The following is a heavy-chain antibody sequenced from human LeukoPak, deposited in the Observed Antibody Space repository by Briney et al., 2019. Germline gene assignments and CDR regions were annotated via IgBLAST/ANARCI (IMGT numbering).Heavy chain of an antibody. CDR1: GYSFTRYF. D-gene: IGHD3-10*01. CDR2: IIPSDGST. V-gene: IGHV1-46*01. CDR3: ARALLWFGEPSHIDY. Sequence: VASVKVSCKASGYSFTRYFIHWVRQAPGQGLEWMGIIIPSDGSTSYAQKFQGRVTMTADTSTSTAYMELRSLRSDDTAVYYCARALLWFGEPSHIDYWGQGTLVTASS. J-gene: IGHJ4*02.